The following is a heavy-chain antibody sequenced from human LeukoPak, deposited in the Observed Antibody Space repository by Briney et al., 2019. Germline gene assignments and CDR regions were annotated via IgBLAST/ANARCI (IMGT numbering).Heavy chain of an antibody. CDR3: ARGLWLSLNYFDY. CDR1: GFTFDSYA. J-gene: IGHJ4*02. Sequence: GGSLRLSCTASGFTFDSYAMSWVRQAPGKGLEWVASVSGSDGNTYYAASVKGRFTISRDNSKNTVYLQMNSLRAEDTAVYYCARGLWLSLNYFDYWGRGTLVTVSS. V-gene: IGHV3-23*01. D-gene: IGHD5-18*01. CDR2: VSGSDGNT.